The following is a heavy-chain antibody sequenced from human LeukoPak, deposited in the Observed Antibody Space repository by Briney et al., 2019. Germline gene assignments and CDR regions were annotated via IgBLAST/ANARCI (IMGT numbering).Heavy chain of an antibody. CDR2: ISYDGSNK. V-gene: IGHV3-30*18. J-gene: IGHJ6*02. CDR1: GFTFSSYG. CDR3: AKDSSSLYYYYGMDV. D-gene: IGHD6-6*01. Sequence: PGGSLRLSCAASGFTFSSYGMHWVRQAPGKGLEWVAVISYDGSNKYYADSVKGRFTISRDNSKNTLYLQMNSLRAADTAVYYCAKDSSSLYYYYGMDVWGQGTTVTVSS.